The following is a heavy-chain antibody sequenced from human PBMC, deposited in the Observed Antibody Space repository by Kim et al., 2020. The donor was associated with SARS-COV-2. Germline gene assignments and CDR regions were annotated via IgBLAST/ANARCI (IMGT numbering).Heavy chain of an antibody. V-gene: IGHV3-33*05. Sequence: GGSLRLSCAASGFTFSSYGMHWVRQAPGKGLEWVAVISYDGSNKYYADSVKGRFTISRDNSKNTLYLQMNSLRAEDTAVYYCARDGYSSCWYFGGFDPWGQGTLVTVA. CDR1: GFTFSSYG. D-gene: IGHD6-13*01. J-gene: IGHJ5*02. CDR2: ISYDGSNK. CDR3: ARDGYSSCWYFGGFDP.